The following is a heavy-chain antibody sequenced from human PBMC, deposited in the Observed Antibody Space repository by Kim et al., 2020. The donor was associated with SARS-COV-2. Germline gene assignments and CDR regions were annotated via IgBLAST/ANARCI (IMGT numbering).Heavy chain of an antibody. J-gene: IGHJ4*02. CDR3: ATYDYGDYDGRSPLDY. V-gene: IGHV3-23*01. Sequence: SVKGRFTISRDNSRNTLYLQMISLRAEDTAVYYCATYDYGDYDGRSPLDYWGQGTLVTVSS. D-gene: IGHD4-17*01.